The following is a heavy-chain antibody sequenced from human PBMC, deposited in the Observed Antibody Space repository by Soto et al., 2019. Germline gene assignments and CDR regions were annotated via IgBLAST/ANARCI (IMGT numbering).Heavy chain of an antibody. CDR3: AGDADSHYSYIHASSDP. CDR2: IIPIIGII. V-gene: IGHV1-69*08. CDR1: GGTFRTYT. J-gene: IGHJ5*02. D-gene: IGHD5-18*01. Sequence: QVQLVQSGAEVKKPGSSVKVSCKASGGTFRTYTINWVLQATGLGIEWRGRIIPIIGIINYAQKFKGRVTISGDKFTGTAYMQLTGLRSDDTAVYYCAGDADSHYSYIHASSDPWGQGTLVTFSS.